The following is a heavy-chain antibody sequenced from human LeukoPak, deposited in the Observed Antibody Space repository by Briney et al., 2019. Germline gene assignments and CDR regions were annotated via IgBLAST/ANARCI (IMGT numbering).Heavy chain of an antibody. CDR2: INQGASQK. V-gene: IGHV3-7*03. J-gene: IGHJ6*03. Sequence: GGSLRLSCATSGFTFSNFWMSWVRQAPGRGLEWVASINQGASQKYYLDSVKGRFTISRDNNAKNPLYLEMNSLRAEDTAVYYCARAAGVPHIYYYYMDVWGKGTTVTVSS. CDR1: GFTFSNFW. CDR3: ARAAGVPHIYYYYMDV. D-gene: IGHD6-25*01.